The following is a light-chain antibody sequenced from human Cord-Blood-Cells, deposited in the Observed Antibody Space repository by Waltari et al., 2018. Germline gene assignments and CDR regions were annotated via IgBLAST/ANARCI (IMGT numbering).Light chain of an antibody. CDR1: SLRSYY. J-gene: IGLJ3*02. Sequence: SSELTQDPAVSVALGQTGRITCQGDSLRSYYASWYQQKPGQAPVLVIHGKNNRPSGIPDRFSGHSSGNTASLTITGAQAEDEADYYCNSRDSSGNHWVFGGGTKLTVL. CDR2: GKN. V-gene: IGLV3-19*01. CDR3: NSRDSSGNHWV.